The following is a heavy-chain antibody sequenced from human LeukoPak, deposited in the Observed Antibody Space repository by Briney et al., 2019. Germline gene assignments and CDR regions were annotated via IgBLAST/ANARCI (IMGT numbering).Heavy chain of an antibody. V-gene: IGHV3-21*01. J-gene: IGHJ3*02. D-gene: IGHD1-26*01. CDR2: ISSSSSYI. CDR3: ARARIGGAFDI. CDR1: GFTFSSYS. Sequence: GGSPRLSGAASGFTFSSYSMNWVRQAPGKGREWVSSISSSSSYIYYADSVKGRFTISRDNAKNSLYLQMNSLRAEDTAVYYCARARIGGAFDIWGQGTMVTVSS.